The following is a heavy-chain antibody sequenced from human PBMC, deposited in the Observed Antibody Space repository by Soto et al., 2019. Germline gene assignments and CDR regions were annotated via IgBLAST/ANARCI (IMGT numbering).Heavy chain of an antibody. D-gene: IGHD3-3*01. CDR1: GFTFSSYA. Sequence: QVQLVESGGGVVQPGRSLRLSCAASGFTFSSYAMHWVRQAPGKGLEWVAVISYDGSNKYYADSVKGRFTISRDNSKNTLYLQMNSLRAEDTAVYYCAREITIFCEGTPNMGYWCRGTLVSVSS. V-gene: IGHV3-30-3*01. CDR2: ISYDGSNK. CDR3: AREITIFCEGTPNMGY. J-gene: IGHJ4*02.